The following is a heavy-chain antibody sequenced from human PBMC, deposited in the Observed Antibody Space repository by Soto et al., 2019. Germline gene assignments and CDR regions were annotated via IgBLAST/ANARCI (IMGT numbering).Heavy chain of an antibody. V-gene: IGHV3-7*01. D-gene: IGHD6-6*01. J-gene: IGHJ4*02. CDR1: GFTFETSW. CDR3: VRESISS. CDR2: IKQDGSDK. Sequence: EVQLVESGGGLVQPGGSLRLSCAASGFTFETSWMTWVRQAPGKGLEWVANIKQDGSDKYYVDSVKGRFTISRDNAKNSLSLQMNSLRFEDTAVYFCVRESISSWGQGTLVTVSS.